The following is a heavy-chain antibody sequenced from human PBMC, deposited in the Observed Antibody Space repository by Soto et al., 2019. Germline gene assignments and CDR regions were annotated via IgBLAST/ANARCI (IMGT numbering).Heavy chain of an antibody. CDR3: AREGYSSGWVLDY. J-gene: IGHJ4*02. CDR2: IYYSGST. V-gene: IGHV4-59*01. Sequence: QVQLQESGPGLVKPSETLSLTCTVSGGSISSYYWSWIRQPPGKGLEWIGYIYYSGSTNYNPSLKGRVTISVDTSKNQCSLQLSSVTAADTAVYYCAREGYSSGWVLDYWGQGTLVTVSS. CDR1: GGSISSYY. D-gene: IGHD6-19*01.